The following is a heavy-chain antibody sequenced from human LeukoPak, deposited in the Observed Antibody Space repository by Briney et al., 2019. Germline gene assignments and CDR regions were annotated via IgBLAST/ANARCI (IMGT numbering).Heavy chain of an antibody. CDR2: IKQDGSEK. CDR3: AREPAASDY. Sequence: GGSLRLSCAASRFTFSSYWMSWVRQAPGKGLEWVANIKQDGSEKYYVDSVKGRFTISRDNAKNSLYLQMNSLRAEDTAVYYCAREPAASDYWGQGTLVTVSS. J-gene: IGHJ4*02. V-gene: IGHV3-7*03. CDR1: RFTFSSYW. D-gene: IGHD2-2*01.